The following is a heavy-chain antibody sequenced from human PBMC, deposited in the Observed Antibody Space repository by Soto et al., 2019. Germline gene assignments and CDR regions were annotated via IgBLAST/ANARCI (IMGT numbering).Heavy chain of an antibody. J-gene: IGHJ4*02. V-gene: IGHV3-48*02. CDR1: GFSFSNHN. Sequence: EVQLVESGGGLVQPGGSLRLSCAASGFSFSNHNMNWVRQAPGKGLEWISYISTSGSSIYYADSVKGRFTISRDNAKNSLYLQMNSLRDEDTAVYYCARSGNYRLDCWGQGTLVTVSS. D-gene: IGHD1-26*01. CDR2: ISTSGSSI. CDR3: ARSGNYRLDC.